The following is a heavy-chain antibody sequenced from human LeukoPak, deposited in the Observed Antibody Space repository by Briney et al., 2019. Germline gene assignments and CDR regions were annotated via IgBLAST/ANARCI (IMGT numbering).Heavy chain of an antibody. CDR2: IYDSGKT. CDR1: GDSISSYY. J-gene: IGHJ4*02. V-gene: IGHV4-59*01. Sequence: SETLSLTCTVSGDSISSYYWSWIRQPPGKGLEWIGYIYDSGKTNYNASLISRVTISVDTSKNQFSLKLTSVTPADTAVYYCARGGGTLDYCGQGTLVTVSS. CDR3: ARGGGTLDY. D-gene: IGHD3-16*01.